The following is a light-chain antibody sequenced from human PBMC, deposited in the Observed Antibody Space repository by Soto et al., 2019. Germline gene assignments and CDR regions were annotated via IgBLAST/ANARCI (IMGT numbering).Light chain of an antibody. J-gene: IGKJ2*01. CDR2: TAS. V-gene: IGKV1-39*01. CDR3: QQSYNTPYT. Sequence: DIQMTQSPSTLAASVGDRVAITCRASQSINSWLAWYQQKPGKAPKLLVYTASNLQSGVPSRFSGSGFGTDFTLTISSLQPEDFATYYCQQSYNTPYTFGQGTKLEIK. CDR1: QSINSW.